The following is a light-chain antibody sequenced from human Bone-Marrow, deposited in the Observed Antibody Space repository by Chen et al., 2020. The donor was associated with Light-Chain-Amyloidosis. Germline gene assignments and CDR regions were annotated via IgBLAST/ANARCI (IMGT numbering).Light chain of an antibody. V-gene: IGKV3-11*01. CDR2: DTS. CDR1: QDINRY. Sequence: EIVLTQSPDTLSLSPGERATLSCKASQDINRYLAWYQQKPGQAPRLLIYDTSNRATGIPARCSGSGSGTDFTLSISSLEPEDFAVYYCQQRLSWPPLTFGQGTRLEIK. J-gene: IGKJ5*01. CDR3: QQRLSWPPLT.